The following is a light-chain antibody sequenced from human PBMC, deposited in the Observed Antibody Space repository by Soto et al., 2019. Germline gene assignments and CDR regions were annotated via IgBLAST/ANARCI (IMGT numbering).Light chain of an antibody. CDR3: SSYAGSKEV. CDR1: SSDVGGYNY. CDR2: EVS. V-gene: IGLV2-8*01. Sequence: QSALTQSPSASGSPGQSVTISCTGTSSDVGGYNYVSWYQQHPGKAPKLLIYEVSQRPSGVPDRFSGSKSGNTASLTVSGLQAEDEADYYGSSYAGSKEVFGGGTKLTVL. J-gene: IGLJ2*01.